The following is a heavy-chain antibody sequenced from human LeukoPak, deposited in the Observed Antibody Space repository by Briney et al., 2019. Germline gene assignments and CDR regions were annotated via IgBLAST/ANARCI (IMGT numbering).Heavy chain of an antibody. CDR1: GFTFSSYA. CDR3: AKGGTGTIQD. CDR2: ISGSGGTT. V-gene: IGHV3-23*01. Sequence: PGGSLRLSCEASGFTFSSYAMSWVRQAPGKELELVSVISGSGGTTDYADSVKGRFTISRDNSKNTVYLQMNSLRAEDTAVYYCAKGGTGTIQDWGQGTLVTVSS. D-gene: IGHD1/OR15-1a*01. J-gene: IGHJ1*01.